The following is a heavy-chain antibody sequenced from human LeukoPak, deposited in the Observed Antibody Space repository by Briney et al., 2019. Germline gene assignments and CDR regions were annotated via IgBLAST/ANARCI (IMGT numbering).Heavy chain of an antibody. J-gene: IGHJ4*02. V-gene: IGHV3-43*02. CDR3: ARAPSSGFLFDY. CDR2: ISRYGGGT. Sequence: GGSLRLSCAASGFIFDDYSMHWVRQAPGKGLEWVSLISRYGGGTYYPDSVKGRFPIPRDNSRSSLFLQMHRLRTEDTAFYYCARAPSSGFLFDYWGQGTLVTVSS. D-gene: IGHD6-6*01. CDR1: GFIFDDYS.